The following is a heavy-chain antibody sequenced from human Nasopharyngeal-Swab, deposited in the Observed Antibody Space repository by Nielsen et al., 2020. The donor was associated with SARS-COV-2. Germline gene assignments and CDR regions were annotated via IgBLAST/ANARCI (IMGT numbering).Heavy chain of an antibody. Sequence: SETLSLTCSISGDSVSSNSAAWHWIRQSPSRGLEWLGRTYYRSKWYNDYAVSVKSRITINPDTSKNQFSLQLNSVTPEDTAVYYCAREVSIVVVPADYYGMDVWGQGTTVTVSS. J-gene: IGHJ6*02. CDR3: AREVSIVVVPADYYGMDV. CDR1: GDSVSSNSAA. V-gene: IGHV6-1*01. CDR2: TYYRSKWYN. D-gene: IGHD2-2*01.